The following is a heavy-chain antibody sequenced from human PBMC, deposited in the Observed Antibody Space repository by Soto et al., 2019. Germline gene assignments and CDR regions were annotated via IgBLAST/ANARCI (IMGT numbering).Heavy chain of an antibody. V-gene: IGHV1-69*06. D-gene: IGHD3-22*01. Sequence: SVKVSCKASGGTFSSYAISWVRQAPGQGLEWMGGIIPIFGTANYAQKFQGRVTITADKSTSTAYMELSSLRSEDTAVYYCARDQAGYYYDSSGMRSNWFDPWGQGTLVTVSS. CDR1: GGTFSSYA. CDR2: IIPIFGTA. CDR3: ARDQAGYYYDSSGMRSNWFDP. J-gene: IGHJ5*02.